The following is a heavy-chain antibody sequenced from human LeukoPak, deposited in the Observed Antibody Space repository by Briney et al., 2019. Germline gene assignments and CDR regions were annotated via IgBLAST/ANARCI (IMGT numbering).Heavy chain of an antibody. V-gene: IGHV1-69-2*01. CDR2: VDPEDGET. J-gene: IGHJ4*02. D-gene: IGHD5-24*01. CDR1: GGTFTDYY. CDR3: ARVPVGDGYNYGVY. Sequence: ASVKVSCKASGGTFTDYYMHWVQQAPGKGLEWMGLVDPEDGETIYAEKFQGRVTITADTSTDTAYMELSSLRSEDTAVYYCARVPVGDGYNYGVYWGQGTLVTVSS.